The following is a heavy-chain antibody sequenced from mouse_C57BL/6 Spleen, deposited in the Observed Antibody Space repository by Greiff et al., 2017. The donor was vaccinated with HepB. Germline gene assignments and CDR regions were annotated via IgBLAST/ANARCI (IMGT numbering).Heavy chain of an antibody. D-gene: IGHD1-1*01. CDR1: GYTFTSYW. V-gene: IGHV1-64*01. CDR3: AVYGSSYSYAMDY. Sequence: QVQLQQPGAELVKPGASVKLSCKASGYTFTSYWMHWVKQRPGQGLEWIGMIHPNSGSTNYNEKFKSKATLTVDKSSSTAYVQLSSLTSEDSAVYYCAVYGSSYSYAMDYWGQGTSVTVSS. CDR2: IHPNSGST. J-gene: IGHJ4*01.